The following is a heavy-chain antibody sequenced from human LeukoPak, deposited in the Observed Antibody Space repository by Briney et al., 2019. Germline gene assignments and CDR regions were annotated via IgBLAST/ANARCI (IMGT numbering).Heavy chain of an antibody. CDR1: GFSFTSYW. Sequence: AESLKISCKASGFSFTSYWIAWVRQMPAKGLEWMGIIYPGDSECRYSPSFQGQVTFSADKSISTAYLQWTSLKASDTAMYYCARPGWGGHLDAFDLWGQGTMVTVSS. V-gene: IGHV5-51*01. D-gene: IGHD7-27*01. CDR2: IYPGDSEC. J-gene: IGHJ3*01. CDR3: ARPGWGGHLDAFDL.